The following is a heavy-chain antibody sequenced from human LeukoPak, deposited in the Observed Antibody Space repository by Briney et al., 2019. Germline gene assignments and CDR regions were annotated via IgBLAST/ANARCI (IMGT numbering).Heavy chain of an antibody. V-gene: IGHV3-48*04. Sequence: GGSLRLSCAASGFTFSIHNMDWVRQAPGKGLEWISYINSGGDATHYADSVKGRFTISRDNAKNSLYLQMNSLRAEDTAVYYCARARLRYFDHWGQGTLVTVSS. D-gene: IGHD3-9*01. CDR3: ARARLRYFDH. CDR1: GFTFSIHN. CDR2: INSGGDAT. J-gene: IGHJ4*02.